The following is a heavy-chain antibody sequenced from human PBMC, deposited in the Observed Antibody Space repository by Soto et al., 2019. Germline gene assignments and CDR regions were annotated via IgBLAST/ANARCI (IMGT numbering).Heavy chain of an antibody. D-gene: IGHD2-21*02. Sequence: PSETLSLTCAVYGGSFSGYYWSWIRQPPGKGLEWIGEINHSGSTNYNPSLKSRVTISVDTSKNQFSLKLSSVTAADTAVYYCARRGFIVVVTAILFDYWGQGTLVTVSS. CDR3: ARRGFIVVVTAILFDY. J-gene: IGHJ4*02. CDR1: GGSFSGYY. CDR2: INHSGST. V-gene: IGHV4-34*01.